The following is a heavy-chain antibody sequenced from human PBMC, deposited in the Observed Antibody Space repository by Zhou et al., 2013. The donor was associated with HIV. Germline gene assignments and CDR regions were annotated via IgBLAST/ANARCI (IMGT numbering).Heavy chain of an antibody. D-gene: IGHD5-12*01. Sequence: QVQLVQSGAEVKEPGASMKVSCKASGYTFTGYYMHWVRQAPGQGLEWMGWINPNNGGTNYAQKFQGSVTMTRDTSISTAYLELSRLRSDDTAVYYCARETHKGSGYDAFDIWGQGTMVTVSS. CDR1: GYTFTGYY. V-gene: IGHV1-2*04. CDR2: INPNNGGT. J-gene: IGHJ3*02. CDR3: ARETHKGSGYDAFDI.